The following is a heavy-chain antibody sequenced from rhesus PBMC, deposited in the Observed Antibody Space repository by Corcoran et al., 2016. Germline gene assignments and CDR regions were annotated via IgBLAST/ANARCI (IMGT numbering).Heavy chain of an antibody. CDR2: THPVYGST. CDR3: AAGPGDSYSYVY. J-gene: IGHJ4*01. D-gene: IGHD5-12*01. Sequence: QEQLVQSGAEVKKPGASVKVSCKASGYIFTSYVISWLRQAPGQGFEWMGGTHPVYGSTSYAQKFQGRVTITADMSTSTVYMELSSLRSEDMAVYYCAAGPGDSYSYVYWGQGVLVTVSS. CDR1: GYIFTSYV. V-gene: IGHV1-70*01.